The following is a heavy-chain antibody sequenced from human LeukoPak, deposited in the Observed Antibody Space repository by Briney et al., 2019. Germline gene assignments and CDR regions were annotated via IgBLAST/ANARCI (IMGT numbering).Heavy chain of an antibody. CDR3: VRGGRWYGDN. CDR2: INSDGSEQ. J-gene: IGHJ4*02. D-gene: IGHD6-13*01. Sequence: LSCAXXGFIFSDYYXRWVRQAPGKGLEWVARINSDGSEQNYVDSVKGRFTISRDNAKNSLHLQMNSLRAEDTAVYYCVRGGRWYGDNWGQGTLVTVSS. CDR1: GFIFSDYY. V-gene: IGHV3-7*01.